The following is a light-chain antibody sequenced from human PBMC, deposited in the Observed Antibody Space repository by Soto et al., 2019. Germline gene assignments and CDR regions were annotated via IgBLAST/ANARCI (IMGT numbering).Light chain of an antibody. Sequence: EIVLTQSPATLSVSPGERVILSCRASRSVYISLAWYQQKPGQAPRLLIYGASTRATDMPGTFSGRGSGTEFTLTISSLQPDDFATYYCQHRAFGQGTKVDIK. CDR1: RSVYIS. V-gene: IGKV3-15*01. CDR3: QHRA. J-gene: IGKJ1*01. CDR2: GAS.